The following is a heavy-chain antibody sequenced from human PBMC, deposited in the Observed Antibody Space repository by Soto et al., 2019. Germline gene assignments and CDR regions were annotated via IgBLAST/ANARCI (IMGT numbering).Heavy chain of an antibody. Sequence: QVQLQESGPGLVKPSETLSLTCTVSGDSVSSGNYYWSWIRQPPGKGLEWIGYIYYSGSPNYNPSLTGRITISVDRSRNLFSLRLSSVTAADTAFYDCERTPVDTSMSYCFDPWGQGTLVTVSS. CDR2: IYYSGSP. D-gene: IGHD5-18*01. J-gene: IGHJ5*02. V-gene: IGHV4-61*01. CDR3: ERTPVDTSMSYCFDP. CDR1: GDSVSSGNYY.